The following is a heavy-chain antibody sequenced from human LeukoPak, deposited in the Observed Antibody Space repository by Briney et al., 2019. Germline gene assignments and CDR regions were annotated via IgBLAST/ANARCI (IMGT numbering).Heavy chain of an antibody. V-gene: IGHV4-34*01. J-gene: IGHJ6*02. CDR3: VRVRWLQANGDV. D-gene: IGHD5-12*01. Sequence: SETLSLTCGVYGGSFSGYYWNWIRQPPGMGLEWIGEINHRGGTGYNPSLKSRVTMSVDTSNKQFSLRLSSVTAADTAVYYCVRVRWLQANGDVWGQGTTVTVSS. CDR2: INHRGGT. CDR1: GGSFSGYY.